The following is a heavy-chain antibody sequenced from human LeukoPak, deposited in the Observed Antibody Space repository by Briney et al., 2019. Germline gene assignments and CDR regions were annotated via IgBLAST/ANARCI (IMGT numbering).Heavy chain of an antibody. Sequence: GGSLRLSCAASGFTFSTNSTHWVRNAPRKGKERVSYISSSGSTRYYADSVKGRFTISRDSAKSSLFLQMNRLRAEDTAVYYCARAYIAPSGMAFDLWGQGTMVGVSS. CDR1: GFTFSTNS. J-gene: IGHJ3*01. CDR2: ISSSGSTR. D-gene: IGHD6-13*01. CDR3: ARAYIAPSGMAFDL. V-gene: IGHV3-48*04.